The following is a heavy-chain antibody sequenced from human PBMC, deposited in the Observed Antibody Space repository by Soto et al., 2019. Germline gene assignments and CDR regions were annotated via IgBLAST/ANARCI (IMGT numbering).Heavy chain of an antibody. V-gene: IGHV1-3*01. CDR2: INAANGNI. CDR1: GYIFTDYA. J-gene: IGHJ6*02. CDR3: ARDQGRATADGPLGNGLDV. Sequence: QVHLVQSGAEVRETGASVRISCEASGYIFTDYAIHWVRQAPGQRPEWMGWINAANGNIKSSRPFRDRVTLTIDKSASTAYMDLTSLRSEDTAVYFCARDQGRATADGPLGNGLDVWGQGTAVTVSS. D-gene: IGHD6-13*01.